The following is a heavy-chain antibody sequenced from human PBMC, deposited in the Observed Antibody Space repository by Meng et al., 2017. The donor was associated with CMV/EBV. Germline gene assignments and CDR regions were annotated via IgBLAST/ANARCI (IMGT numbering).Heavy chain of an antibody. J-gene: IGHJ4*02. V-gene: IGHV4-34*01. CDR2: INHSGST. CDR1: GGSFSGYY. Sequence: QLKQWGAVLFQPSETLSLICAVYGGSFSGYYWSWIRQPPGKGLEWIGEINHSGSTNYNPSLKSRVTISVDTSKNQFSLKLSSVTAADTAVYYCASSLTYPDYWGQGTLVTVSS. D-gene: IGHD2-15*01. CDR3: ASSLTYPDY.